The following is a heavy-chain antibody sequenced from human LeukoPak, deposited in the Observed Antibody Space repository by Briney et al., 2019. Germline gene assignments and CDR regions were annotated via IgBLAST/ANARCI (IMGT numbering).Heavy chain of an antibody. CDR2: IYPGDSDT. CDR1: GYSFTSYW. D-gene: IGHD2-2*01. J-gene: IGHJ5*02. V-gene: IGHV5-51*01. Sequence: GESLKISCKGCGYSFTSYWIGWVRQMPGKGLEWMGIIYPGDSDTRYSPSFQGQVTISADKSISTAYLQWSSLKASDTAMYYCASVYCSSTSCPKGFDPWGQGTLVTVSS. CDR3: ASVYCSSTSCPKGFDP.